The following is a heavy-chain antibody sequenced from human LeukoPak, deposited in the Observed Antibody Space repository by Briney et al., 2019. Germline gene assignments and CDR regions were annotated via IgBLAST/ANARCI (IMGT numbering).Heavy chain of an antibody. CDR1: GFTFRSYA. D-gene: IGHD6-19*01. Sequence: PGGSLRLSCAASGFTFRSYAMTWVRQAPGKGLQWVSGISGGGVNTYYADSVKGRFTISRDNAKNSLYLQMNSLRAEDTAVYYCARVVSSGWYSDYWGQGTLVTVSS. CDR2: ISGGGVNT. V-gene: IGHV3-23*01. J-gene: IGHJ4*02. CDR3: ARVVSSGWYSDY.